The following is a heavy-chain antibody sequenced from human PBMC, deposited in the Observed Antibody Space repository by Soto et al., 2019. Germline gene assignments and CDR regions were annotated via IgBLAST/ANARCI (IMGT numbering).Heavy chain of an antibody. CDR3: ARDRKIGIAAAGQGSYYYGMDV. D-gene: IGHD6-13*01. V-gene: IGHV6-1*01. CDR2: TYYRSKWYN. CDR1: GDSVSINSAA. J-gene: IGHJ6*02. Sequence: PSQTLSLTCAISGDSVSINSAAWNLIRQSPSRGLEWLGRTYYRSKWYNDYAVSVKSRITINPDTSKNQFSLQLNSVTPEDTAVYYCARDRKIGIAAAGQGSYYYGMDVWGQGTTVTVSS.